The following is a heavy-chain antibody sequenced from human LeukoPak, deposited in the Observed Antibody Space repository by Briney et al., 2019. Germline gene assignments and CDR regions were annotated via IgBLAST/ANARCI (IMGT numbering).Heavy chain of an antibody. D-gene: IGHD2-2*01. V-gene: IGHV3-30*18. J-gene: IGHJ4*02. CDR3: AKDPCSSTSCSRFDY. CDR1: GLTFSSYD. CDR2: ISYDGSNK. Sequence: GRSLRLSCAASGLTFSSYDMHWVRQAPGKGVEWVAVISYDGSNKYHADSVKGRFTISRDNSKNTLYLQMNSLRAEDTAVYYCAKDPCSSTSCSRFDYWGQGTLVTVSS.